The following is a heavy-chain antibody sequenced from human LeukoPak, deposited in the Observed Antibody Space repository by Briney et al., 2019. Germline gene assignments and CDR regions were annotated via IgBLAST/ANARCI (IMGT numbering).Heavy chain of an antibody. J-gene: IGHJ4*02. V-gene: IGHV3-30*04. D-gene: IGHD4-17*01. CDR3: AKELGHTDYGAFDY. Sequence: GGSLRLSCAASGFTFSSYTINWVRQAPGKGLEWVAVISDDGSNKYYADSVKGRFTISRDNSKNTLYLQMNSLRAEDTAVYYCAKELGHTDYGAFDYWGQGTLVTVSS. CDR1: GFTFSSYT. CDR2: ISDDGSNK.